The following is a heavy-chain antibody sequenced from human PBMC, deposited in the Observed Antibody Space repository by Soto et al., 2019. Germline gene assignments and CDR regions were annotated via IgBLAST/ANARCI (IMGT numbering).Heavy chain of an antibody. V-gene: IGHV1-18*04. J-gene: IGHJ6*02. D-gene: IGHD2-2*01. CDR2: INGYNGDT. CDR1: GYTFSSYG. CDR3: AKVSNTWYHYYGMDV. Sequence: QGQMVQSGDEVKKPGASVKVSCKASGYTFSSYGITWVRQAPGQGLEWMGWINGYNGDTNYAQKFQSRATMTTDTSTSTAYMELRSLRSDDTAVYYCAKVSNTWYHYYGMDVWGQGTTVTVSS.